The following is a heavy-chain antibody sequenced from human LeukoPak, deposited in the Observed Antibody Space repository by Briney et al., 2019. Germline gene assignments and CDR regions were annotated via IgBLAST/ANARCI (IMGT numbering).Heavy chain of an antibody. CDR1: GFTFSNYA. V-gene: IGHV3-23*01. CDR2: ISGSGGST. CDR3: ARDITMVRGVIKVYFDY. Sequence: GGSLRLSCAASGFTFSNYAMSWVRQAPGKGLEWVSAISGSGGSTYYADSVKGRFTISRDNAKNSLYLQMNSLRAEDTAVYYCARDITMVRGVIKVYFDYWGQGTLVTVSS. J-gene: IGHJ4*02. D-gene: IGHD3-10*01.